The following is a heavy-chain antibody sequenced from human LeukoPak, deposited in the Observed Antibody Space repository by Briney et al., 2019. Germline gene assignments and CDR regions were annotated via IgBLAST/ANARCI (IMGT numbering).Heavy chain of an antibody. J-gene: IGHJ4*02. D-gene: IGHD3-9*01. CDR3: VRGFDNAKTGY. Sequence: SETLSLTCAVYGGPLSGSYWCWTRQPPGKGLEWIGEIHPSGTPDYNPSFKSRVTMSVDTSKNQFSLKLTSMTAADTAVYYCVRGFDNAKTGYWGQGTLVTVSS. CDR2: IHPSGTP. CDR1: GGPLSGSY. V-gene: IGHV4-34*01.